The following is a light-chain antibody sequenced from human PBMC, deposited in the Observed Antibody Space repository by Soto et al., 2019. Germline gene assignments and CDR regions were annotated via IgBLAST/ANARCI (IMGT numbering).Light chain of an antibody. CDR1: SRDVGGYNY. V-gene: IGLV2-14*01. J-gene: IGLJ1*01. CDR3: SSYTSSSTLV. Sequence: QAVRTLPATGSSSPGHAITISCTGTSRDVGGYNYVSWYQQHPGRAPKLMIYEVSNRPSGVSNRFSGSKSGNTASLTISGLQAEEEADYYCSSYTSSSTLVFGNGTKVTVL. CDR2: EVS.